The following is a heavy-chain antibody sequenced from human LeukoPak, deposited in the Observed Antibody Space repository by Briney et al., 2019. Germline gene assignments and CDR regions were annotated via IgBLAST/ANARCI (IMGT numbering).Heavy chain of an antibody. J-gene: IGHJ3*02. Sequence: GASVTVSCKASGYTFTVHYMHWVRQAPGQAGEWMGWINPNSGGTKYAQKFQGRVTMTIDTSISTAYMDVSRLNFDDTAVYYCARPRTSGWIHDVYDIWGQGTMVTVSS. CDR1: GYTFTVHY. CDR2: INPNSGGT. CDR3: ARPRTSGWIHDVYDI. V-gene: IGHV1-2*02. D-gene: IGHD6-19*01.